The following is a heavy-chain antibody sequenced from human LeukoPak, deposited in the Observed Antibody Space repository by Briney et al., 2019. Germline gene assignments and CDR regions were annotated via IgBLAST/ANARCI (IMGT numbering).Heavy chain of an antibody. V-gene: IGHV3-7*01. Sequence: GGSLRLSCAASGFMFRSCWMSWVRQSPGKGLEWVANIKPDGSEKYYVDSVKGRFTISRDNAKNALYLEMNSLRVGDTAVYYCARERTYSGSGSTYPYYDYWGRGTLVTVSS. CDR2: IKPDGSEK. CDR3: ARERTYSGSGSTYPYYDY. CDR1: GFMFRSCW. D-gene: IGHD3-10*01. J-gene: IGHJ4*02.